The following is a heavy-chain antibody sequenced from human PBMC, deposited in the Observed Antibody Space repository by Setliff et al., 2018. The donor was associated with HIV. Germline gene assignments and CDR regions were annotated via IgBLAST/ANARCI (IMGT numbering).Heavy chain of an antibody. J-gene: IGHJ4*02. Sequence: GASVKVSCKVSGGTFSDYAVTWVRQAPGQGLEWMGGVIPVFGTGNYAQKFQGRVTITTDESTRTAYMELGSLTFEDAAIYYCARTRTMVRGVPYYFDSWGQGTLVTVSS. D-gene: IGHD3-10*01. CDR2: VIPVFGTG. CDR3: ARTRTMVRGVPYYFDS. CDR1: GGTFSDYA. V-gene: IGHV1-69*05.